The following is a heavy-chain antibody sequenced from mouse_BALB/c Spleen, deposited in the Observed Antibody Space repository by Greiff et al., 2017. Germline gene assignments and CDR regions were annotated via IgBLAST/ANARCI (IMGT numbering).Heavy chain of an antibody. CDR1: GYTFTSYW. CDR2: INPSNGRT. CDR3: ARSHYYGSSYFDY. J-gene: IGHJ2*01. Sequence: QVQLQQPGAELVKPGASVKLSCKASGYTFTSYWMHWVKQRPGQGLEWIGEINPSNGRTNYNEKFKSKATLTVDKSSSTAYMQLSSLTSEDSAVHYCARSHYYGSSYFDYWGQGTTLTVSS. D-gene: IGHD1-1*01. V-gene: IGHV1S81*02.